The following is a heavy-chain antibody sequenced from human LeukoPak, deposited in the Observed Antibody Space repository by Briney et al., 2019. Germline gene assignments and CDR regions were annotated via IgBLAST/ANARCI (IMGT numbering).Heavy chain of an antibody. CDR3: AREGRVSGYDFDC. CDR1: GFTFSSYW. J-gene: IGHJ4*02. V-gene: IGHV3-74*03. D-gene: IGHD5-12*01. CDR2: INSDGSSI. Sequence: PGGSLRLFCAASGFTFSSYWMHWVRHAPGKGLVWVSRINSDGSSITYADSVKGRFTISRDNAKNTLYLQMNSLRVEDTAVYYCAREGRVSGYDFDCWGQGTLVTVSS.